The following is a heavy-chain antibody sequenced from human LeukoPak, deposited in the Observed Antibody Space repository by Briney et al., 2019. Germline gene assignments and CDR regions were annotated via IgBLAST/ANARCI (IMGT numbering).Heavy chain of an antibody. D-gene: IGHD3-22*01. CDR3: AREVVVVITTVPAYYLDY. CDR1: GGSLSSGDYY. J-gene: IGHJ4*02. Sequence: PSETLSLTCTVSGGSLSSGDYYWSWIRQPPGKGLEWIGYIYYSGSTYYNPSLKSRVTISVDTSKNQFSLKLSSVTAADTAVYYCAREVVVVITTVPAYYLDYWGQGTLVTVSS. CDR2: IYYSGST. V-gene: IGHV4-30-4*01.